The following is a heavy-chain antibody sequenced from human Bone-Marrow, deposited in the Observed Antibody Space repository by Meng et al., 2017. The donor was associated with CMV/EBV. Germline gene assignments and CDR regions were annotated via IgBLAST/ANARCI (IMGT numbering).Heavy chain of an antibody. Sequence: LRLSCTVSGGSISSGGYYWSWIRQHPGKGLEWIGYIYYSGSTYYNPSLKSRVTISVDTSKNQFSLNLSSVTAADTAVYYCARGRVGAQYNWFDPWGQGTLVTAS. D-gene: IGHD1-26*01. V-gene: IGHV4-31*03. CDR3: ARGRVGAQYNWFDP. CDR1: GGSISSGGYY. J-gene: IGHJ5*02. CDR2: IYYSGST.